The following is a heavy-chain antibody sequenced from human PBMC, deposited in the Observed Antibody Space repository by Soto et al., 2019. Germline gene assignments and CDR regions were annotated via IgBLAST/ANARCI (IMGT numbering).Heavy chain of an antibody. CDR1: GFTFSSYW. V-gene: IGHV3-74*01. J-gene: IGHJ6*03. CDR2: INSDGSST. D-gene: IGHD2-2*01. CDR3: ARDPVDCSSTSCYGVYYYYYMDV. Sequence: GGSLRLSCAASGFTFSSYWMHWVRQAPGKGLVWVSRINSDGSSTSYADSVKGRFTISRDNAKNTLYLQMNSLRAEDTAVYYCARDPVDCSSTSCYGVYYYYYMDVWGKGTTVTVSS.